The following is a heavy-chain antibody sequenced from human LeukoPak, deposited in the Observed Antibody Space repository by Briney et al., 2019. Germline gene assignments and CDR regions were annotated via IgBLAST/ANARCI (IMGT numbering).Heavy chain of an antibody. V-gene: IGHV3-48*01. D-gene: IGHD3-22*01. CDR1: GFTFSSYS. J-gene: IGHJ6*02. CDR3: ASPLGDSSGYSVYGMDV. CDR2: ISSSSSTI. Sequence: GGSLRLSCAASGFTFSSYSMNWVRQAPGKGLEWVSYISSSSSTIYYADSVKGRFTISRDNAKNSLYLQMNSLRAEDTAVYYCASPLGDSSGYSVYGMDVWGQGTTVTVSS.